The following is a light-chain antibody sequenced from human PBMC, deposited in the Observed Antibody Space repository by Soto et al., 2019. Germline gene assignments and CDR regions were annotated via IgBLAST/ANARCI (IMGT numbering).Light chain of an antibody. J-gene: IGLJ3*02. CDR1: SSDISGHNY. Sequence: QSALTQPPSASGSPGQSVTISCTGASSDISGHNYVSWYQQHPGKAPKLMIYEVSKRPSWVPDRFSASKSGNTASLTVSGFQAEDEADYYCSSYAGGNNWVFGGGTKLTVL. V-gene: IGLV2-8*01. CDR3: SSYAGGNNWV. CDR2: EVS.